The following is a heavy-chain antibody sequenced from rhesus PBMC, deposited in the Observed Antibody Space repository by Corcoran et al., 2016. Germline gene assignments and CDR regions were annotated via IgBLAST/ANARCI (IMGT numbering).Heavy chain of an antibody. J-gene: IGHJ6*01. CDR1: GGSISSSY. CDR2: IYGSGSST. CDR3: ARYCTGSGCYAGLDS. V-gene: IGHV4-169*01. Sequence: QLQLQESGPGLVKPSETLSVTCAVSGGSISSSYWSWIRQAHGKGLEWIGYIYGSGSSTNHNPDLKSRVTREVDTVKNPRALKLSSGTDADTAGYYCARYCTGSGCYAGLDSWGQGVVVTVSS. D-gene: IGHD2-21*01.